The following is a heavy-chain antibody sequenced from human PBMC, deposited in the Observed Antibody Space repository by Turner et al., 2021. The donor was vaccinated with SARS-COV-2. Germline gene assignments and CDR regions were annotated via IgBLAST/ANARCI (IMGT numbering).Heavy chain of an antibody. Sequence: QVQLVESGGGVVQPGRSRSLSCAASGFTFSCYGMHWVRQAPGKGLEWVAVISYDGSNKYYADSVKGRFTISRDNSKNTLYLQMNSLRAEDTAVYYCAKDGAPFLLYFGEPTFYFDYWGQGTLVTVSS. J-gene: IGHJ4*02. V-gene: IGHV3-30*18. CDR3: AKDGAPFLLYFGEPTFYFDY. CDR2: ISYDGSNK. CDR1: GFTFSCYG. D-gene: IGHD3-10*01.